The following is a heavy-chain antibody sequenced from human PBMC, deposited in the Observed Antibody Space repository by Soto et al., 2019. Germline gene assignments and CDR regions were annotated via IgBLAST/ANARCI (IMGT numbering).Heavy chain of an antibody. CDR3: ARDDPFEP. CDR1: GGAFRSYL. Sequence: QVRLRESGPQVVKPSATLSLNCHVSGGAFRSYLWSWIRQSPGKGLEWIGNIHSSGRSNYNPSFKTRSSISIEPSKNQFSVRLTSVTPAVTAVYCCARDDPFEPWGQGILVTVSS. V-gene: IGHV4-59*01. CDR2: IHSSGRS. J-gene: IGHJ5*02.